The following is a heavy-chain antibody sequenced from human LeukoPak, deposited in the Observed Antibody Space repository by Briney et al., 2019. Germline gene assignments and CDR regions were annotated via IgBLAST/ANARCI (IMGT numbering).Heavy chain of an antibody. D-gene: IGHD2-2*01. CDR2: ISSNGGST. CDR3: AREGGYCSSTSCYHYFDY. J-gene: IGHJ4*02. Sequence: GGSLRLSCAASGFTFSGYAMHWVRQAPGKGLEYVSAISSNGGSTYYANPVKGRFTISRDNSKNTLYLQMGSLRAEDMAVYYCAREGGYCSSTSCYHYFDYWGQGTLVTVSS. CDR1: GFTFSGYA. V-gene: IGHV3-64*01.